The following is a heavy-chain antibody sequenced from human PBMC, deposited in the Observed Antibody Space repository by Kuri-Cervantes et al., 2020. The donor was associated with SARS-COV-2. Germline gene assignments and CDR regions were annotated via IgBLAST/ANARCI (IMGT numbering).Heavy chain of an antibody. V-gene: IGHV3-33*01. D-gene: IGHD3-3*01. Sequence: SLMIYCAASGFTFSSYVMHLVRQAPGKGLEWVAVIWYDGSNKYYADSVKGRFTITRDNSKNTLYLQMNSLRAEDTAVYYCAREVTIFGVVYYGMDVWGQGTTVTVSS. CDR2: IWYDGSNK. J-gene: IGHJ6*02. CDR3: AREVTIFGVVYYGMDV. CDR1: GFTFSSYV.